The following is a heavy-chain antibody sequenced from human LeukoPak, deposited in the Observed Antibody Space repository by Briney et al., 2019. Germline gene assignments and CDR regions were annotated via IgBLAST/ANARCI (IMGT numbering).Heavy chain of an antibody. V-gene: IGHV4-59*01. Sequence: PSETLSLTCTVSGGSISSYYWSWIRQPPGKGLEWIGYIYYSGSTNYNPSLKSRVTISVDMSKNQFSLKLSSVTAADTAVYYCARVAAMVTPYYYYYYMDVWGKGTTVTVSS. D-gene: IGHD5-18*01. CDR2: IYYSGST. CDR3: ARVAAMVTPYYYYYYMDV. CDR1: GGSISSYY. J-gene: IGHJ6*03.